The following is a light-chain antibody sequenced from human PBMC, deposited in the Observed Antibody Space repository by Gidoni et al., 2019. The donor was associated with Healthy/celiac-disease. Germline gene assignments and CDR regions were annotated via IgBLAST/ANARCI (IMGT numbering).Light chain of an antibody. J-gene: IGKJ2*01. CDR2: DAS. Sequence: DIVLTQSPATLSLSPGERATLSCGASQCVSSRYLAWYQQKPGLEPRLLIYDASSRATGIPDRFSGSGSGTDVTLTISRLEPEEFAVYYCQQYGSSPPYTFGEGTKLEIK. CDR1: QCVSSRY. V-gene: IGKV3D-20*01. CDR3: QQYGSSPPYT.